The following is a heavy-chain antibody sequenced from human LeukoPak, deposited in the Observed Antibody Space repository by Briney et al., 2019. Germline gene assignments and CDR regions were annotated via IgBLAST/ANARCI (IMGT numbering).Heavy chain of an antibody. D-gene: IGHD4-23*01. CDR3: ARDYGGNSAAFDI. V-gene: IGHV4-59*12. Sequence: SETLSLTCTVSGGSISSYYWSWIRQPPGKGLEWIGYIYYSGSTNYNPSLKSRVTISVDTSKNQFSLKLSSVTAADTAEYYCARDYGGNSAAFDIWGQGTMVTVSS. CDR2: IYYSGST. J-gene: IGHJ3*02. CDR1: GGSISSYY.